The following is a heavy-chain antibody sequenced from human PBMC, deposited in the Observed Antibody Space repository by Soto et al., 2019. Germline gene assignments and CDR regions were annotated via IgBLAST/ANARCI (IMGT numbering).Heavy chain of an antibody. J-gene: IGHJ3*02. D-gene: IGHD3-3*01. V-gene: IGHV3-21*01. CDR3: VRILEWLGAFDI. CDR2: ISSSSSYI. Sequence: GGSLRLSCAASGFTFSSYSMNWVRQAPGKGLEWVSSISSSSSYIYYADSVKGRFTISRDNAKNSLYLQMNSLRAEDTAVYYWVRILEWLGAFDIWGQGTMVTVSS. CDR1: GFTFSSYS.